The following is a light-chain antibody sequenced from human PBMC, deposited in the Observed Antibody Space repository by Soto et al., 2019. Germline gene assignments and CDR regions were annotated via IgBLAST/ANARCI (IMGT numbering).Light chain of an antibody. V-gene: IGKV3-20*01. Sequence: EIVLTQSPGTLSLSPGERATLSCRASQSVSSTYLAWYQQKPGQAPRLLIYGASGRATGIPDRFSGSGSGXXXXXXXXXXEPEDXXXYYCQHYGSLVLTFGGGTKVEIK. CDR1: QSVSSTY. J-gene: IGKJ4*01. CDR3: QHYGSLVLT. CDR2: GAS.